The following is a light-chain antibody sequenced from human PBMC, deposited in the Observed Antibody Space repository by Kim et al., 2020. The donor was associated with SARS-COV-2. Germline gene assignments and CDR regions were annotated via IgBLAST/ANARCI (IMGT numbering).Light chain of an antibody. Sequence: GQSLTISCTGTSSDVSGYNYVSWYQHHPGKAPKLMIYDVSKRPSGVSNRFSGSKSGNTASLTISGLQAEDAANYYCSSYTSSSTWVFGGGTQLTVL. CDR2: DVS. J-gene: IGLJ3*02. CDR3: SSYTSSSTWV. V-gene: IGLV2-14*03. CDR1: SSDVSGYNY.